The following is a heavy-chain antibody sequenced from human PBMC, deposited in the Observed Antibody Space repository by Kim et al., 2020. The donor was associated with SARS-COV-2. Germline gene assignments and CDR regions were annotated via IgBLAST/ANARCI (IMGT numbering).Heavy chain of an antibody. V-gene: IGHV5-51*01. CDR1: EDSFKNYTLSTYW. Sequence: GEYLKISCKGSEDSFKNYTLSTYWIAWVRQKPGKGVERMGVIYPVDSDTRYSPSFQGQVTLSADKSIDNVYLHWNSLKASDSATYFCARRAKLDDAFDMWGKGPMVIVS. D-gene: IGHD3-3*02. J-gene: IGHJ3*02. CDR3: ARRAKLDDAFDM. CDR2: IYPVDSDT.